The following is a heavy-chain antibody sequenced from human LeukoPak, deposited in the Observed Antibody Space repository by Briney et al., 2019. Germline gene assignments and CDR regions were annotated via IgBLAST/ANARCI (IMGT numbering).Heavy chain of an antibody. CDR2: INPSGGST. J-gene: IGHJ6*02. CDR1: GYTFTSYY. D-gene: IGHD3-9*01. Sequence: ASVKVSCKASGYTFTSYYMHWVRQAPGQGLEWMGIINPSGGSTSYAQKFQGRVTMTRDTSTGTVYMELSSLRSEDTAVYYCARDSPQYDILTGYQYYYYGMDVWGQGTTVTVSS. V-gene: IGHV1-46*01. CDR3: ARDSPQYDILTGYQYYYYGMDV.